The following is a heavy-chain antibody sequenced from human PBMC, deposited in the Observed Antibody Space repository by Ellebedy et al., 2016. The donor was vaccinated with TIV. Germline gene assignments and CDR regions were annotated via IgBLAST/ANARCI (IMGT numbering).Heavy chain of an antibody. CDR1: GFTFNNYA. CDR2: VAGSGDTK. V-gene: IGHV3-23*01. CDR3: AKDRTYYYDSSGYFYGVTADYYFDS. Sequence: GESLKISXAASGFTFNNYAMNWVRQPPGKGLEWVSGVAGSGDTKYYAGSVRGRFTISRDNSKNTVYLQMSSLSPDDTAVYYCAKDRTYYYDSSGYFYGVTADYYFDSWGQGTLVTVSS. D-gene: IGHD3-22*01. J-gene: IGHJ4*02.